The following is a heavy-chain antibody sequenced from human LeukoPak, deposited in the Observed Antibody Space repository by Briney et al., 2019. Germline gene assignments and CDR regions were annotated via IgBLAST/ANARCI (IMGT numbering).Heavy chain of an antibody. CDR3: ARAYYYGSGSYYYY. Sequence: SETLSLTCAVYGGSFSGYYWSWIRQPPGKGLEWIGEINHSGSTNYNPSLKSRVTISVDTSKNQFSLKLSSATAADTAVYYCARAYYYGSGSYYYYWGQGTLVTVSS. D-gene: IGHD3-10*01. CDR2: INHSGST. CDR1: GGSFSGYY. J-gene: IGHJ4*02. V-gene: IGHV4-34*01.